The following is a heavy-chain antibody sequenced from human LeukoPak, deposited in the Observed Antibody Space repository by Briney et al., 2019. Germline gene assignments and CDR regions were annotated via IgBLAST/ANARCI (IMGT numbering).Heavy chain of an antibody. V-gene: IGHV1-18*01. CDR3: AVSGYDLREGYYFDY. CDR1: GYTFTSYG. J-gene: IGHJ4*02. Sequence: ASVKVSCKASGYTFTSYGISWVRQAPGQGLEWMGWISAYNGNTNYAQKLQGGVTMTTDTSTSTAYMELRSLRSDDTAVYYCAVSGYDLREGYYFDYWGQGTLVTVSS. D-gene: IGHD5-12*01. CDR2: ISAYNGNT.